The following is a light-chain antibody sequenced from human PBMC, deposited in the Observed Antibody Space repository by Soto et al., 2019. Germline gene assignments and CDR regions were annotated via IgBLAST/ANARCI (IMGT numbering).Light chain of an antibody. CDR3: QQDHNWPWT. CDR2: DAS. J-gene: IGKJ1*01. CDR1: QSVSNK. Sequence: EILMTQSPATLSVSPGERATLSCRASQSVSNKLAWFHQKPGQAPRLLIYDASTRATGIPARFDGSESGTKFTLTISSLQSEDFAVYYCQQDHNWPWTFGQGTKVEIQ. V-gene: IGKV3-15*01.